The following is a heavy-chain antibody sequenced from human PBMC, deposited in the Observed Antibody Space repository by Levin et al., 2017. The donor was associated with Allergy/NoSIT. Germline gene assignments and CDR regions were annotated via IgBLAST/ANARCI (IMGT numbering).Heavy chain of an antibody. CDR3: ARGDDSTGHFPPCFDY. V-gene: IGHV4-39*07. D-gene: IGHD6-19*01. CDR1: GASIGSGRNY. J-gene: IGHJ4*02. Sequence: PSETLSLICTVSGASIGSGRNYWGWIRQSPKKGLEWIGSMYYRGPTFYHPSLKSRVTISIDTSKNQLSLNLRSVTAADTAVYFCARGDDSTGHFPPCFDYWGQGTLATVSS. CDR2: MYYRGPT.